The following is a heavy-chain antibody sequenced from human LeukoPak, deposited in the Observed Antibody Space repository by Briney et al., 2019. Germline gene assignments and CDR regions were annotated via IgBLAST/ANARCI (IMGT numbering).Heavy chain of an antibody. Sequence: GGSLRLSCAASGFTFSDYYMSWIRQAPGKGLEWVSYISSIGSTIYYADSVKGRFTISRDNAKISLYLQMNSLRAEDTAVYYCARGMDRGYCSGGSCPRTFDPWGQGTLVTVSS. CDR2: ISSIGSTI. D-gene: IGHD2-15*01. V-gene: IGHV3-11*01. J-gene: IGHJ5*02. CDR3: ARGMDRGYCSGGSCPRTFDP. CDR1: GFTFSDYY.